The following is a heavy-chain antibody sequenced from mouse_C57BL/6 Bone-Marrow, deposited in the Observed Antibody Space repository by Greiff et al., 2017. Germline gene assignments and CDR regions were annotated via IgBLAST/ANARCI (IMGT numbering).Heavy chain of an antibody. CDR2: IRSKSNNYAT. D-gene: IGHD2-4*01. CDR1: GFSFNTYA. J-gene: IGHJ4*01. CDR3: VRSTMITTEIGYYAMDY. Sequence: EVQLVESGGGLVQPKGSLKLSCAASGFSFNTYAMNWVRQAPGKGLEWVARIRSKSNNYATYYAGSVKDRFTISRDDSESMLYLQMNNLKTEDTAMYYCVRSTMITTEIGYYAMDYWGQGTSVTVSS. V-gene: IGHV10-1*01.